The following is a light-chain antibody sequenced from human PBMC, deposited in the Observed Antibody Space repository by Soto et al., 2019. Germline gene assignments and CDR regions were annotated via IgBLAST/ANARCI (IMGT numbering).Light chain of an antibody. J-gene: IGLJ2*01. CDR3: ASYTTTSTVL. CDR1: SSDVGGYNY. Sequence: QSVLTQPASVSGSPGRSLTISCTGTSSDVGGYNYVSWYQQYPGKAPKLIIYEVSNRPSGVSNRFSGSKSGSTASLTISGLQAEDEADYYCASYTTTSTVLFGGGTKLTVL. CDR2: EVS. V-gene: IGLV2-14*01.